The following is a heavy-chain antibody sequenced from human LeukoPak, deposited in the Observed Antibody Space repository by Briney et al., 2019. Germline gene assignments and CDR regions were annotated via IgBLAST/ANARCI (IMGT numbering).Heavy chain of an antibody. CDR1: GFTFSNYG. J-gene: IGHJ4*02. CDR3: ATNGGGDSGYGNFDY. D-gene: IGHD6-25*01. Sequence: GGSLRLSCAASGFTFSNYGMHWVRQAPGKGLEWVAGISWGGSGKYYADSVKGRFTISRDNAKTSLYLQMNSLRAEDMALYYCATNGGGDSGYGNFDYWGQGTLVTVSS. V-gene: IGHV3-30*03. CDR2: ISWGGSGK.